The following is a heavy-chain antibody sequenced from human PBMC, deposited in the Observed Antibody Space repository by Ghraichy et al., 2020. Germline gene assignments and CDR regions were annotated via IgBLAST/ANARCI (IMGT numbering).Heavy chain of an antibody. J-gene: IGHJ4*02. Sequence: GGSLRLSCAASGFTFSSYAMHWVRQAPGKGLEWVAVISYDGSNKYYADSVKGRFTISRDNSKNTLYLQMNSLRAEDTAVYYCARDYYGSGILDYWGQGTLVTVSS. CDR1: GFTFSSYA. CDR2: ISYDGSNK. V-gene: IGHV3-30-3*01. CDR3: ARDYYGSGILDY. D-gene: IGHD3-10*01.